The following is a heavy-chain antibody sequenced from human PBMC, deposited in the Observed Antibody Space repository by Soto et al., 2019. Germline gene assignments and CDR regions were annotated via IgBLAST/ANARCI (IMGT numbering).Heavy chain of an antibody. CDR1: AGTFSSYA. J-gene: IGHJ3*02. Sequence: QVQLVQSGAEVKKPGSSVKVSCKASAGTFSSYAISWVRQAPGQGLEWMGGVIPNFDTANYAPKFQGRVTITADESQSTAYMELSSLRSEDTAVYYCARAPRVTAAFDIWGQGTMVTVSS. CDR3: ARAPRVTAAFDI. D-gene: IGHD2-21*02. CDR2: VIPNFDTA. V-gene: IGHV1-69*12.